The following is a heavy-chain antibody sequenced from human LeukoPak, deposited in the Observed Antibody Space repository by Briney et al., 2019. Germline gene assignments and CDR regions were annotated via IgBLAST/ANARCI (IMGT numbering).Heavy chain of an antibody. CDR2: FNPSGGSA. CDR1: GYTFTRNF. V-gene: IGHV1-46*01. CDR3: ATHRYNYANFDQ. D-gene: IGHD5-18*01. J-gene: IGHJ4*02. Sequence: ASVKVSCKASGYTFTRNFMHWVRQAPGHGLEWMGVFNPSGGSATYSQNFQGRVTMTRDTSTSTVYMEMSSLRSEDTAVYYCATHRYNYANFDQWGQGTLVTVSS.